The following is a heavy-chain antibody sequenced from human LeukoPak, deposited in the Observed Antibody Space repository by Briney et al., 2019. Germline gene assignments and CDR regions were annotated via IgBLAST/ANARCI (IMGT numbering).Heavy chain of an antibody. J-gene: IGHJ3*02. D-gene: IGHD6-19*01. V-gene: IGHV1-18*01. CDR2: ISAYNGNT. Sequence: ASAKVSCKASGYTFTSYGISWVRQAPGQGLEWMGWISAYNGNTNYAQKLQGRVTMTTDTSTSTAYMELRSLRSDDTAVYYCARVAEQWLGDDAFDIWGQGTMVTVSS. CDR3: ARVAEQWLGDDAFDI. CDR1: GYTFTSYG.